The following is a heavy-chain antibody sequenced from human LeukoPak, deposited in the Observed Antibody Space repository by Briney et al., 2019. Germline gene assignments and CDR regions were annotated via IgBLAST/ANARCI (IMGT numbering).Heavy chain of an antibody. D-gene: IGHD3-9*01. CDR1: GGSFSGCY. CDR3: ARGPPSSYDILTGYYKPRLDY. Sequence: SETLSLTCAVYGGSFSGCYWSWIRQPPGKGLEWIGEINHSGSTNYNPSLKSRVTISVDTSKNQFSLKLSSVTAADTAVYYCARGPPSSYDILTGYYKPRLDYWGQGTLVTVSS. CDR2: INHSGST. V-gene: IGHV4-34*01. J-gene: IGHJ4*02.